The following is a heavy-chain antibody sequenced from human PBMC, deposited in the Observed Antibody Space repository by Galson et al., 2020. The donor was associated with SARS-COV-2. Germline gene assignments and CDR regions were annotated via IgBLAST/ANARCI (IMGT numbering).Heavy chain of an antibody. D-gene: IGHD2-15*01. CDR1: GFTFSSYS. J-gene: IGHJ6*02. V-gene: IGHV3-48*02. CDR3: ARLQPGGYYYYGMDV. Sequence: TGGSLRLSCAASGFTFSSYSMNWVRQAPGKGLEWVSYISSSSSTIYYADSVKGRFTISRDNAKNSLYPQMNSLRDEDKAVYYCARLQPGGYYYYGMDVWGQGTTVTVSS. CDR2: ISSSSSTI.